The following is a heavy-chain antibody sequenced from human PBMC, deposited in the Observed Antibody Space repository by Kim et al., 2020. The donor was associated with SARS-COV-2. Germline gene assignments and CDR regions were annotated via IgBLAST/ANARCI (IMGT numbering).Heavy chain of an antibody. D-gene: IGHD6-13*01. CDR3: AKESSSWYTDAFDI. J-gene: IGHJ3*02. Sequence: ADSVKGRLTISRDNSKNTLYLQMNSLRAEDTAVYYCAKESSSWYTDAFDIWGQGTMVTVSS. V-gene: IGHV3-23*01.